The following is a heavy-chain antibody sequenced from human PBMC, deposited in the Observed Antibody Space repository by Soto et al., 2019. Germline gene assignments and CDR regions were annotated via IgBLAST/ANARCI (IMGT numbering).Heavy chain of an antibody. CDR3: ARDSQSYYDSSGYFDY. CDR1: GFTFSSYA. CDR2: ISYDGSNK. J-gene: IGHJ4*02. D-gene: IGHD3-22*01. V-gene: IGHV3-30*04. Sequence: GGSLRLSCAASGFTFSSYAMHWVRQAPGKGLEWVAVISYDGSNKYYADSVKGRFTISRDNSKNTLYLQMNSLRAEDTAVYYCARDSQSYYDSSGYFDYWGQGTLVTVSS.